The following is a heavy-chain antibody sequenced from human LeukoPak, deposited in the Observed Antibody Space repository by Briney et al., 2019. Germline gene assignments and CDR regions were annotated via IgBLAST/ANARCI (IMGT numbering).Heavy chain of an antibody. CDR1: GGSISSGDYY. CDR3: STSSTGLSGYFDC. CDR2: IYYSGSN. D-gene: IGHD2-2*01. V-gene: IGHV4-31*03. J-gene: IGHJ4*03. Sequence: SETLSLTCTVSGGSISSGDYYWGWIRQHPGKGLEWIGYIYYSGSNYYNPSLKSRVIISVDTSKNQFSLKLSSVTAADTAVYYCSTSSTGLSGYFDCWGQGTLVTVSS.